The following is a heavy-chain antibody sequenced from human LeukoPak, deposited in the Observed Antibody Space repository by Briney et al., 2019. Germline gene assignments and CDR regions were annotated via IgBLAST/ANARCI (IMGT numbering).Heavy chain of an antibody. D-gene: IGHD3-10*01. CDR3: ARGRYYGFSGDS. CDR1: GGSIGNDGYY. V-gene: IGHV4-31*03. CDR2: IYSGAA. Sequence: SETLSLTCTVSGGSIGNDGYYWNWLRQHPGRGLEWIAFIYSGAASYNPSLKSRVTISVDTFTNQFSLKLTSVTAADTAVYFCARGRYYGFSGDSWGQGTLVTVSS. J-gene: IGHJ4*02.